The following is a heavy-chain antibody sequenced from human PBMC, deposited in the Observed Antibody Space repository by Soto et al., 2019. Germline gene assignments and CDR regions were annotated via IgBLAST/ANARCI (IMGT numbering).Heavy chain of an antibody. CDR2: ISYDGSNK. Sequence: SLRLSCAASGFTFSSYGMHWVRQAPGKGLEWVAVISYDGSNKYYADSVKGRSTISRDNSKNTLYLQMKSLRAEDTAVYYCEKGLFNTVTAGYWGQGTLLTVSS. CDR1: GFTFSSYG. CDR3: EKGLFNTVTAGY. V-gene: IGHV3-30*18. J-gene: IGHJ4*02. D-gene: IGHD4-4*01.